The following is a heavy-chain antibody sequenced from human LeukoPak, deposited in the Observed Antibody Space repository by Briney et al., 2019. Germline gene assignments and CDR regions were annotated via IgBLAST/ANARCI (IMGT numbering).Heavy chain of an antibody. Sequence: GGSPRLSCAASGFTFSNAWMSWVRQAPGKGLEWVGRIKSKTNGGTTDYAAPVKGRFTISRDDSKNTLYLQMNSLKTEDTAVYYCTTERSYYDILTGYYRYYYGMDVWGKGTTVTVSS. V-gene: IGHV3-15*01. D-gene: IGHD3-9*01. J-gene: IGHJ6*04. CDR3: TTERSYYDILTGYYRYYYGMDV. CDR1: GFTFSNAW. CDR2: IKSKTNGGTT.